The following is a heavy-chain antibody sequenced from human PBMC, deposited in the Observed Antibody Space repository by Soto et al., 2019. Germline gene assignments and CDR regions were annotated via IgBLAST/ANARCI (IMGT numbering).Heavy chain of an antibody. CDR2: IFSDGSS. J-gene: IGHJ2*01. V-gene: IGHV4-39*01. CDR1: GASITSGDYY. CDR3: VRTVGSSWFFDL. Sequence: QLRQSGPGLVKPPETLSLTCSVSGASITSGDYYWGWIRQHPGKGLEWIGSIFSDGSSYYNPSLQSRVTFSIDTSRNEFSLKLNSAPAADTAVYYCVRTVGSSWFFDLWGRGTLITVSS. D-gene: IGHD3-10*01.